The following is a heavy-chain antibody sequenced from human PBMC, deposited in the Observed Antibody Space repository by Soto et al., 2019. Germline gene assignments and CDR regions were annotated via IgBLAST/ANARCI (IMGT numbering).Heavy chain of an antibody. Sequence: ASVKVSCKASGYTFTSKGITWVRQAPGQGLEGMGWISTYNGNTNYAQKLQGRVIMTTDTSTGTVYVALRSLRTDDTAEYYCARGVVVPASTGKSWFDPWGQGTLVTVSS. CDR3: ARGVVVPASTGKSWFDP. V-gene: IGHV1-18*01. J-gene: IGHJ5*02. D-gene: IGHD2-2*01. CDR1: GYTFTSKG. CDR2: ISTYNGNT.